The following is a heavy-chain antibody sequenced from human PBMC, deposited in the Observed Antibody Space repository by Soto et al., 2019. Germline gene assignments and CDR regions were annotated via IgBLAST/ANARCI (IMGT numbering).Heavy chain of an antibody. CDR1: GFTFSSYW. J-gene: IGHJ5*02. D-gene: IGHD2-15*01. CDR3: ARDRRSVGTPLWFDP. V-gene: IGHV3-7*04. Sequence: EVQLVESGGGLVQPGGSLRLSCRDSGFTFSSYWMSWVRQTPGKGLEWVANLNQGGSEKYYVDSVKGRFTISRDNAKNSLYLQMNRLRAEDTAVYYCARDRRSVGTPLWFDPWGQGTLVTVSS. CDR2: LNQGGSEK.